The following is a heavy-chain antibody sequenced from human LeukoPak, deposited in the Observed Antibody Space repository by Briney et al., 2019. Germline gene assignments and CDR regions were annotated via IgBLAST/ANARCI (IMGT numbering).Heavy chain of an antibody. CDR1: GGSFSGYY. V-gene: IGHV4-34*01. CDR3: ESRPTIVVVPAAYDY. D-gene: IGHD2-2*01. J-gene: IGHJ4*02. CDR2: INHSGST. Sequence: SETLSLTCAVYGGSFSGYYWSWIRQPPGKGLEWIGEINHSGSTNYNPSLKSRVTISVDTSKNQFSLKLSSVTAADTAVYYCESRPTIVVVPAAYDYWGQGTLVTVSS.